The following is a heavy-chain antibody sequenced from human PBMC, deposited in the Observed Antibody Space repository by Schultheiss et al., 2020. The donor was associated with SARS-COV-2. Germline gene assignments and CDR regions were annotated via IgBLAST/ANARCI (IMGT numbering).Heavy chain of an antibody. Sequence: ASVKVSCKASGYTFTGYYMHWVRQAPGQGLEWMGWINPNSGDTDYAQNFQGRVTMTRDTSISTAYMELSRLRSDDTAVYYCARDPDRYYYYGMDVWGQGTTVTVSS. CDR2: INPNSGDT. D-gene: IGHD1-14*01. CDR1: GYTFTGYY. J-gene: IGHJ6*02. CDR3: ARDPDRYYYYGMDV. V-gene: IGHV1-2*02.